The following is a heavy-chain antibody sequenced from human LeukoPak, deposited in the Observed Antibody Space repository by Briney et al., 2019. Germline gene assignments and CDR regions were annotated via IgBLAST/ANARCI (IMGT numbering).Heavy chain of an antibody. CDR2: MNPNSGNT. J-gene: IGHJ4*02. CDR1: GYTFTSYD. V-gene: IGHV1-8*01. CDR3: ARVSTYYDFWSAPRPLYYFDY. Sequence: GASVKVSCKASGYTFTSYDINWVRQATGQGLEWMGWMNPNSGNTGYAQKFQGRVTMTRNTSISTAYMELSSLRSEDTAVYYCARVSTYYDFWSAPRPLYYFDYRGQGTLVTVSS. D-gene: IGHD3-3*01.